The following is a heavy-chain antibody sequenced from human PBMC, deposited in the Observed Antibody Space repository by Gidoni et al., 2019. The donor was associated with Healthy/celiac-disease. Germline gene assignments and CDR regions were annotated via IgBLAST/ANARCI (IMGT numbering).Heavy chain of an antibody. D-gene: IGHD2-15*01. Sequence: EVQLVESGGGLIQPGGSLSLSCAASGFTVSSHYMSWVRQAPGKGLEWVSVIYSGGSTYYADSVKGRFTISRDNSKNTLYLQMNSLRAEDTAVYYCARDRRGYCSGGSCYSGGAFDIWGQGTMVTVSS. J-gene: IGHJ3*02. V-gene: IGHV3-53*01. CDR2: IYSGGST. CDR3: ARDRRGYCSGGSCYSGGAFDI. CDR1: GFTVSSHY.